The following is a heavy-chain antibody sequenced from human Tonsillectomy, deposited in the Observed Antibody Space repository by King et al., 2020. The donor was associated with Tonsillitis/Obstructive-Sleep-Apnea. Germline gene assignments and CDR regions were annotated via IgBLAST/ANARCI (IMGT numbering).Heavy chain of an antibody. D-gene: IGHD5-18*01. CDR1: GFTFRSYW. V-gene: IGHV3-74*01. J-gene: IGHJ4*02. Sequence: VQLVESGGGLVQPGGSLRLSCAASGFTFRSYWMHLVRQAPGKGLVWVSRINSDGGSISYSDSVKGRFTISRDNAKNTLFLQMNSLRAEETAVYYCAREDTTTMSYWGQGTLVTVSS. CDR2: INSDGGSI. CDR3: AREDTTTMSY.